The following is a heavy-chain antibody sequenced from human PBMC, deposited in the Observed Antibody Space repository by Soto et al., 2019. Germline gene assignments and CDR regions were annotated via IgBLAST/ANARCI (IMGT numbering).Heavy chain of an antibody. D-gene: IGHD6-19*01. CDR1: GFTFNSYG. V-gene: IGHV3-30*18. CDR3: AKDPVAVAGNNYYRMDV. J-gene: IGHJ6*02. CDR2: ISSDGSNK. Sequence: GGSLRLSFVASGFTFNSYGMYWVRQAPGKGLEWVAVISSDGSNKYYADSVKGRFTISRDNSKNTLYLQMNSLRAEDTAVYFCAKDPVAVAGNNYYRMDVWGQGTTVTVSS.